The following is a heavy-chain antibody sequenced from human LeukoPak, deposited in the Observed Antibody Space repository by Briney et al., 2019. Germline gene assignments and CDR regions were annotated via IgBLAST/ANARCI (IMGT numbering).Heavy chain of an antibody. V-gene: IGHV1-3*01. CDR2: INAGNGKT. Sequence: ASVKVSCKASGYTFTSYAMHWGRQAPGQRLEWMGWINAGNGKTKYSQKFQGRVTITRDTSASTAYMELSSLRSEDTAVYYCARESTMVRGVITQNSYYYYGMDVWGQGTTVTVSS. D-gene: IGHD3-10*01. CDR3: ARESTMVRGVITQNSYYYYGMDV. J-gene: IGHJ6*02. CDR1: GYTFTSYA.